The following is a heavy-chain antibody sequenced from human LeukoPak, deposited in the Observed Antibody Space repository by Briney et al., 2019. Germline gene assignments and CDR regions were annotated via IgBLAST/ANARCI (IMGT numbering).Heavy chain of an antibody. Sequence: PSETLSLTCTVSGGSISSGGYYWSWIRQPPGKGLEWIGYIYHSGSTYYNPSLKSRVTISVDRSKNQFSLKLSSVTAADTAVYYCARVRYYDLWSGYSALFDYWGQGTLVTVSS. V-gene: IGHV4-30-2*01. CDR3: ARVRYYDLWSGYSALFDY. D-gene: IGHD3-3*01. CDR2: IYHSGST. J-gene: IGHJ4*02. CDR1: GGSISSGGYY.